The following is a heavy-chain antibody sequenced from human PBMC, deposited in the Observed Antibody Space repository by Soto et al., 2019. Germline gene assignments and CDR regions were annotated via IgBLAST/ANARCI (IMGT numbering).Heavy chain of an antibody. D-gene: IGHD3-10*01. CDR1: GGSISSGGYY. CDR3: ARDQGGRYGSGSYYGIMGSDAFDI. V-gene: IGHV4-31*03. CDR2: IYYSGST. J-gene: IGHJ3*02. Sequence: SETLSLTCTVSGGSISSGGYYWSWIRQHPGKGLEWIGYIYYSGSTYYNPSLKSRVTISVDTSKNQFSLKLSSVTAADTAVYYCARDQGGRYGSGSYYGIMGSDAFDIWGQGTMVTVS.